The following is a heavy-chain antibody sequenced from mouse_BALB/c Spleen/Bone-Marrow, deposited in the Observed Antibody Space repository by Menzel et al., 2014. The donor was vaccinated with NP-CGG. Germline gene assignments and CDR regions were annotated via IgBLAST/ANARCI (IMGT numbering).Heavy chain of an antibody. V-gene: IGHV5-12-1*01. CDR1: GFAFSSYD. Sequence: EVMLVESGGGLVKPGGSLKLSCAASGFAFSSYDMSWVRQTPEKRLEWVAYISSGGGNTYYPDTVKGRFTISRDNAKNTLNLQMSSLKSEDTAMYYCARHGSGYDWGQGTTLTVSS. D-gene: IGHD3-1*01. J-gene: IGHJ2*01. CDR2: ISSGGGNT. CDR3: ARHGSGYD.